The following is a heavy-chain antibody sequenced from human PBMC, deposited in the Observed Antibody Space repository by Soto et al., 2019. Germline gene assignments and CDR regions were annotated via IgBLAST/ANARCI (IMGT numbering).Heavy chain of an antibody. Sequence: SETLSLTCAVYGGSFSGYYWSWIRQPPGKGLEWIGEINHSGSTNYNPSLKSRVTISVDTSKNQFSLKLSSVTAADTAVYYCARSWSGYDWGWFDPWGQGTLVTVSS. CDR3: ARSWSGYDWGWFDP. D-gene: IGHD3-3*01. CDR1: GGSFSGYY. J-gene: IGHJ5*02. CDR2: INHSGST. V-gene: IGHV4-34*01.